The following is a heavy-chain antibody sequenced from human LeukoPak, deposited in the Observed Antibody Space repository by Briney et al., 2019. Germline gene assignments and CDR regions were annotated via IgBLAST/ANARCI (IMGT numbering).Heavy chain of an antibody. CDR3: ARDPTGRYCSSTSCYGLMDV. J-gene: IGHJ6*03. V-gene: IGHV3-33*01. CDR2: IWYDGSNK. Sequence: GRSLRLSCAASGFTFSSYGMHWVRQAPGKGLEWVAVIWYDGSNKYYADSVKGRFTISRDNSKNTPYLQMNSLRAEDTAVYYCARDPTGRYCSSTSCYGLMDVWGKGTTVTVSS. D-gene: IGHD2-2*01. CDR1: GFTFSSYG.